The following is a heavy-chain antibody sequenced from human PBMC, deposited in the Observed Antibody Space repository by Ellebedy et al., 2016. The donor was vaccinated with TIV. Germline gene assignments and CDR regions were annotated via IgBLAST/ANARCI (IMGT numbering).Heavy chain of an antibody. D-gene: IGHD5-18*01. J-gene: IGHJ4*02. V-gene: IGHV1-69*13. CDR2: VIPIFDTT. CDR1: GGTFSNYA. Sequence: AASVKVSCKASGGTFSNYAISWVRQAPGEGLEWMGRVIPIFDTTNYAQNFQGRISITADESPTTAYLELSSLRSEDKAVYFCARPREYAYGYHFDYWGQGTLVTVSS. CDR3: ARPREYAYGYHFDY.